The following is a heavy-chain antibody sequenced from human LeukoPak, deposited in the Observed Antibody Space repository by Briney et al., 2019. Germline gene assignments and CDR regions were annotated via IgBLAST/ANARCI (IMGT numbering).Heavy chain of an antibody. CDR3: ARGPYSSGWYLDFFDY. CDR2: IYSGGST. V-gene: IGHV3-66*01. Sequence: GGSLRLSCAASGFTFSSYAMSWVRQAPGKGLEWVSVIYSGGSTYYADSVKGRFTISRDNSKNTLYLQMNSLRAEDTAVYYCARGPYSSGWYLDFFDYWGQGTLVTVSS. CDR1: GFTFSSYA. D-gene: IGHD6-19*01. J-gene: IGHJ4*02.